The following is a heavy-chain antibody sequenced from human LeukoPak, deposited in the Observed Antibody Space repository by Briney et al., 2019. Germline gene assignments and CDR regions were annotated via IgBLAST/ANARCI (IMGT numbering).Heavy chain of an antibody. J-gene: IGHJ4*02. CDR2: ISKDGSNK. CDR1: GFTFTDYG. D-gene: IGHD4-11*01. CDR3: ARGLPPVMKYYFDY. Sequence: PGGSLRLSCAASGFTFTDYGMHWVRQSPGKGLEWVAVISKDGSNKYYADSVKGRFTISRDNSKNTLYMQMNSLRAEDTAMYYCARGLPPVMKYYFDYWGQGTLVTVSS. V-gene: IGHV3-30-3*01.